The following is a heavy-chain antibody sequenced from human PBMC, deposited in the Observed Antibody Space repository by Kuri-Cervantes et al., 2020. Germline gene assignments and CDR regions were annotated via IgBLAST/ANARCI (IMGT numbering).Heavy chain of an antibody. Sequence: SETLPLTCTVSGDSVSSDTYYWSWVRQPPGKRLEWIGYIHYSGRTSYNPSLNSRVTISIDTSKDQFSLKVRSMTAADTALYHCARGGGSVDYWGQGTLVTVSS. CDR3: ARGGGSVDY. D-gene: IGHD3-16*01. CDR1: GDSVSSDTYY. J-gene: IGHJ4*02. V-gene: IGHV4-61*01. CDR2: IHYSGRT.